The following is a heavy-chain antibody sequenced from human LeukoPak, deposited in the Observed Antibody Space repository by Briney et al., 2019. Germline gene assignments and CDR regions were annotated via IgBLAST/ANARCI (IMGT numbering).Heavy chain of an antibody. CDR3: ARVAGRGSYYGSGSYYKNSYYYYYGMDV. V-gene: IGHV4-34*01. D-gene: IGHD3-10*01. Sequence: SETLSLTCAVYGGSFSGYYWSWIRQPPGKGLEWIWEINHSGSTNYNPSLKSRVTISVDTSKNQFSLKLSSVTAADTAVYYCARVAGRGSYYGSGSYYKNSYYYYYGMDVWGKGTTVTVSS. CDR2: INHSGST. J-gene: IGHJ6*04. CDR1: GGSFSGYY.